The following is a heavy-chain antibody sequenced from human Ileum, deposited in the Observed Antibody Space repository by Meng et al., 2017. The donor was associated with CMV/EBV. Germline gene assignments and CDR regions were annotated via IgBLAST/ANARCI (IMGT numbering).Heavy chain of an antibody. D-gene: IGHD3-16*02. Sequence: QGPLRASCARLVKPSEALSLTCAVYCGSFNNYYWRWIRQSAGKGLEWIGRFNNSDSYNYHPSLESRVTMSLDTSKNQFSLNLSSVTAADTAVYYCARGPGGYTTHAFDSWGRGTLVTVSS. CDR1: CGSFNNYY. V-gene: IGHV4-4*07. CDR3: ARGPGGYTTHAFDS. J-gene: IGHJ4*02. CDR2: FNNSDSY.